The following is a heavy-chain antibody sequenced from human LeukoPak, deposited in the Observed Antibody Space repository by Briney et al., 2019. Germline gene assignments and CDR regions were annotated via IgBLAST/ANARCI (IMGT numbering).Heavy chain of an antibody. CDR2: IKQDESEK. V-gene: IGHV3-7*03. Sequence: PGGSLRLSCAASGFTFSSYWMSWVRQAPGKGLEWVANIKQDESEKYYVDSVKGRFTISRDNAKNSLYLQMNSLRDEDTAVYYCARVRGDGFDHDRYDAFDLWGQGTMVTVSS. D-gene: IGHD6-25*01. CDR1: GFTFSSYW. J-gene: IGHJ3*01. CDR3: ARVRGDGFDHDRYDAFDL.